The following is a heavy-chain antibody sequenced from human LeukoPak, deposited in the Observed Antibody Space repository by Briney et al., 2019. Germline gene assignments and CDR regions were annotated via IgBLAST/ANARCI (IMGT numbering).Heavy chain of an antibody. CDR3: ARSPDYYDSSGWWFDP. J-gene: IGHJ5*02. CDR2: IIPIFGTA. Sequence: ASVKVSCKASGGTFSSYAISWVRQAPGQGLEWMGGIIPIFGTANYAQKFQGRVTITADESTSTAYMELSSLRSEDTAVYYCARSPDYYDSSGWWFDPWGQGTLVTVSS. CDR1: GGTFSSYA. V-gene: IGHV1-69*13. D-gene: IGHD3-22*01.